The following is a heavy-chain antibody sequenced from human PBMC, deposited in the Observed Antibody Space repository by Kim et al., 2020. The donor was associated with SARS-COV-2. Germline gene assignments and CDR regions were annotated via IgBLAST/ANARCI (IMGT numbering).Heavy chain of an antibody. CDR3: AKLPDESDSRGFDH. J-gene: IGHJ4*02. Sequence: GGSLRLSCAASGFTLSTYAMSWVRQAPGKGLEWVSTISGGVSTTQYADSVKGRFTISRDNSKNTVYLQMNSLRGEDTAVFYCAKLPDESDSRGFDHWGQGTLVTVSS. D-gene: IGHD3-22*01. CDR1: GFTLSTYA. CDR2: ISGGVSTT. V-gene: IGHV3-23*01.